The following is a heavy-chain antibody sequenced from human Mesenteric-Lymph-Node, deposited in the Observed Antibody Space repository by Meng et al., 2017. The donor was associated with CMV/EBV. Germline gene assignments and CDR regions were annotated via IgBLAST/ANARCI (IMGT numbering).Heavy chain of an antibody. CDR2: IKQDGSEK. Sequence: GESLKISCAASGFTFSSYWMSWVRQAPGKGLEWVANIKQDGSEKYYVDSVKGRFTISRDNAKNSLYLQMNSLRAEDTAVYYCARESGSSWSWGYYYYGMDVWGQGTTVTVSS. V-gene: IGHV3-7*01. CDR1: GFTFSSYW. J-gene: IGHJ6*02. D-gene: IGHD6-13*01. CDR3: ARESGSSWSWGYYYYGMDV.